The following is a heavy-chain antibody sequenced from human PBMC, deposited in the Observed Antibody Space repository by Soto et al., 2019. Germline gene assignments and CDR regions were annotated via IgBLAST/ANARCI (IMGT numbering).Heavy chain of an antibody. CDR3: ARVGGSGWYYFDY. J-gene: IGHJ4*02. CDR2: IYYSGST. V-gene: IGHV4-59*01. D-gene: IGHD6-19*01. CDR1: GCSISSYY. Sequence: PSETLSLTCTVSGCSISSYYWSWIRQPPGKGLEWIGYIYYSGSTNYNPSLKSRVTISVDTSKNQFSLKLSSVTAADTAVYYCARVGGSGWYYFDYWGQGTLVTVSS.